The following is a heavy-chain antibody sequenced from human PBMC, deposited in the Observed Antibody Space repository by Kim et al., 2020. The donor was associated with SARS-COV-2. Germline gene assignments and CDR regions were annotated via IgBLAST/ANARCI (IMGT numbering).Heavy chain of an antibody. CDR3: AKRDYDADGYYYFDF. CDR1: GVSISSNY. CDR2: IYDTGNT. D-gene: IGHD3-22*01. V-gene: IGHV4-59*13. Sequence: SETLSLTCNVSGVSISSNYWSWIRQAPGKGLEWFGYIYDTGNTKYNPSLKRRVTISADTSKNQFSLRLTSVTAADTAVYYCAKRDYDADGYYYFDFWCQG. J-gene: IGHJ4*02.